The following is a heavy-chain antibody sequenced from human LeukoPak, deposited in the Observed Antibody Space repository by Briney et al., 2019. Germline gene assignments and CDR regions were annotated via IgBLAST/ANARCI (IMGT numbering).Heavy chain of an antibody. CDR2: ISSSSSTI. J-gene: IGHJ4*02. Sequence: LSGGSLRLSCAASGFTFSSYSMNWVRQAPGKGLEWVSYISSSSSTIYYADSVKGRFTISRDNAKNSLYLQMNSLRAEDTAVYYCARDSGSWCLGYWGQGTLVTVSS. D-gene: IGHD6-13*01. V-gene: IGHV3-48*01. CDR3: ARDSGSWCLGY. CDR1: GFTFSSYS.